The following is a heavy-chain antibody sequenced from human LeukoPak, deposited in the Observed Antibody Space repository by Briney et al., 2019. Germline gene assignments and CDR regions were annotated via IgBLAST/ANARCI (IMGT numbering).Heavy chain of an antibody. V-gene: IGHV3-21*01. CDR1: GFTFSSYS. Sequence: GGSLRLSCAASGFTFSSYSMNWVRQAPGKGLEWGSSISSSRSYIYYADSVKGRFTISRDNAKNSLYLQMNSLRAEDTAVYYCARGEGLRYFDWRSPLDYWGQGALVTVSS. J-gene: IGHJ4*02. CDR2: ISSSRSYI. D-gene: IGHD3-9*01. CDR3: ARGEGLRYFDWRSPLDY.